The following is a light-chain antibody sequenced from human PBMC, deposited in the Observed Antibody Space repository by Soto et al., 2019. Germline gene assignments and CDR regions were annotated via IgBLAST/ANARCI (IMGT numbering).Light chain of an antibody. CDR1: QSVRSN. CDR3: QQYNNWPPIT. J-gene: IGKJ5*01. Sequence: EVVMTQSASTLSVSPGERVTLSCGDSQSVRSNLAWYQQKPGQSPRLLIYGASTRATGIPARFSGSGSGTEFTLTISSLQSEDFAVYYCQQYNNWPPITFGQGTRLEIK. CDR2: GAS. V-gene: IGKV3-15*01.